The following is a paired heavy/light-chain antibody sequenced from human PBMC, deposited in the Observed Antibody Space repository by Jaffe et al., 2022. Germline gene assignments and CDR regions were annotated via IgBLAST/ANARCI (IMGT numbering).Heavy chain of an antibody. CDR1: GASITSRSYY. V-gene: IGHV4-39*01. CDR2: IYYSGST. J-gene: IGHJ4*02. Sequence: QLQLQESGPGLVKPSETLSLTCTVSGASITSRSYYWTWIRQPPGKGLEWIGSIYYSGSTHYNPSLKSRVTISVDTSKNQFSLKLSSVTAADTAVYFCAHDFWSYYHFDYWGQGTLVTVSS. CDR3: AHDFWSYYHFDY. D-gene: IGHD3-3*01.
Light chain of an antibody. V-gene: IGLV2-8*01. CDR1: SSDVGGYNH. CDR3: SSDAGSNNLV. Sequence: QSALTQPPSASGSPGQSVTVSCTGTSSDVGGYNHVSWYQQHPGKAPKLMIYEVTKRPSGVPDRFSGSKSGNTASLTVSGLQAEDEADYYCSSDAGSNNLVFGGGTKLTVL. J-gene: IGLJ2*01. CDR2: EVT.